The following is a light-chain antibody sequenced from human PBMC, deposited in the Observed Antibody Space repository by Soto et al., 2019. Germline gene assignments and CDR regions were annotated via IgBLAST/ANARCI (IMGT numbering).Light chain of an antibody. CDR1: SGSVSTSYY. Sequence: QTVVTQEPSFSVSPGGTVTLTCGLSSGSVSTSYYPSWYQQTPGQAPRPLIYSTNTRSSGVPDRFSGSIRGNKAALTIAGAQADDESDYYCVLYMGSGISVFGGGTQVTVL. CDR3: VLYMGSGISV. V-gene: IGLV8-61*01. J-gene: IGLJ2*01. CDR2: STN.